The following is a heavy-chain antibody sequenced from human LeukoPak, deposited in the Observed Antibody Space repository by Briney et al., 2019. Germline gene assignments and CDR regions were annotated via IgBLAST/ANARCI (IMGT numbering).Heavy chain of an antibody. CDR2: TNPSGGST. Sequence: ASVKVSCKASGYTFTGYYMHWVRQAPGQGLEWMGITNPSGGSTSYAQKFQGRVTMTRDTSTSTVYMELSSLRSEDTAVYYCARDTYYDILTGYYSLDYWGQGTLVTVSS. D-gene: IGHD3-9*01. V-gene: IGHV1-46*01. CDR3: ARDTYYDILTGYYSLDY. CDR1: GYTFTGYY. J-gene: IGHJ4*02.